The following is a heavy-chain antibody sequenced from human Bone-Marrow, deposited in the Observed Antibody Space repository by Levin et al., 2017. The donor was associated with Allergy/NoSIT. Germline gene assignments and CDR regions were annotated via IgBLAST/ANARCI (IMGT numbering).Heavy chain of an antibody. CDR3: ARGGCSSTSCLDY. V-gene: IGHV3-74*01. CDR2: IISDGSDT. CDR1: GFTFRRYY. Sequence: LSLTCAASGFTFRRYYMHWVRQAPGKGLVWVSYIISDGSDTNYADSVKGRFTISRDNAKNTLSLQMDSLRAEDTAVYYCARGGCSSTSCLDYWGQGTLVTVSS. D-gene: IGHD2-2*01. J-gene: IGHJ4*02.